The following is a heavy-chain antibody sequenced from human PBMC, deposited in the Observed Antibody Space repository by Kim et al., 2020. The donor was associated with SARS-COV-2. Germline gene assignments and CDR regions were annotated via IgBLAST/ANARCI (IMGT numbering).Heavy chain of an antibody. Sequence: ANSVKGRSTITRHNSKNPLYLQMSCLRAEDTAVYYCARGTSVIVVTPLDYWGQGTLVTVSS. V-gene: IGHV3-53*04. CDR3: ARGTSVIVVTPLDY. D-gene: IGHD3-22*01. J-gene: IGHJ4*02.